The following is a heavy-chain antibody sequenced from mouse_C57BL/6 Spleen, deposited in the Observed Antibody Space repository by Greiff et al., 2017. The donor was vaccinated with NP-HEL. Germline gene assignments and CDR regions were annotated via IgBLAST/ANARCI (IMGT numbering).Heavy chain of an antibody. CDR1: GYTFTSYW. D-gene: IGHD4-1*01. V-gene: IGHV1-53*01. Sequence: QVHVKQPGTELVKPGASVKLSCKASGYTFTSYWMHWVKQRPGQGLEWIGNINPSNGGTNYNEKFKSKATLTVDKSSSTAYMQLSSLTSEDSAVYYCARWLRSWDCFDYWGQGTTLTVSS. CDR2: INPSNGGT. J-gene: IGHJ2*01. CDR3: ARWLRSWDCFDY.